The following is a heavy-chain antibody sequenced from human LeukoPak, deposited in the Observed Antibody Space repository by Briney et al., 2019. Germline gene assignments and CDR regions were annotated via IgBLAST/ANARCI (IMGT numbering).Heavy chain of an antibody. CDR2: IYYSEST. CDR1: GDSISNYY. J-gene: IGHJ4*02. Sequence: KPSETLSLTCTVSGDSISNYYWSWIRQPPGKGLEWIGYIYYSESTNYNPSLKSRVTISTDTSKSQFSLNLRSVTAEDTGICYCARGRCRNSGCRPYFDYWGQGTQVTVSS. CDR3: ARGRCRNSGCRPYFDY. V-gene: IGHV4-59*01. D-gene: IGHD2/OR15-2a*01.